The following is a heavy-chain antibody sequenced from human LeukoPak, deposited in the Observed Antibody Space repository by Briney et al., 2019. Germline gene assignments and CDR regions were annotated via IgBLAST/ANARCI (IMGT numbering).Heavy chain of an antibody. D-gene: IGHD3-22*01. CDR2: ISAFNDNT. J-gene: IGHJ4*02. Sequence: ASVKVSCKASGYTFSSYGISWVRQAPGQGLEWMGWISAFNDNTNYAQKFQGRVTMTTDTSTNTAYMELRSLRSDDTAVYYCARDLRHYYDSDGYYYHFDYWGQGTLVTVSS. CDR3: ARDLRHYYDSDGYYYHFDY. CDR1: GYTFSSYG. V-gene: IGHV1-18*01.